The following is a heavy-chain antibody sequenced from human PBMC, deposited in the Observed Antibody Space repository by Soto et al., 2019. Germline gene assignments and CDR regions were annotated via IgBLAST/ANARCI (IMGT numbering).Heavy chain of an antibody. D-gene: IGHD3-16*01. V-gene: IGHV4-59*01. CDR3: ARGGRVRGRPPYYYYGMDV. J-gene: IGHJ6*02. CDR2: IYYSGST. Sequence: SETLSLTCTVSGGSISSYYWSWIRQPPGKGLEWIGYIYYSGSTNYNPSLKSRVTISVDTSKNQFSLKLSSVTAADTAVYYCARGGRVRGRPPYYYYGMDVWGQGTTVTSP. CDR1: GGSISSYY.